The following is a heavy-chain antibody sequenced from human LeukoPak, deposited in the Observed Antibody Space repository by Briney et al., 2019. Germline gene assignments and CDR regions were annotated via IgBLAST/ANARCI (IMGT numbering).Heavy chain of an antibody. V-gene: IGHV1-2*06. D-gene: IGHD2-15*01. Sequence: ASVKVSCKASGYTFTGYYMFWVRQAPGQGLEWMGRINPNSGGTNYAQRFQGRVTMTRDTSISTAYMELSRLRSDDTAVYYCARGYCSGGSCYSVENWFDPWGQGTLVTVSS. J-gene: IGHJ5*02. CDR2: INPNSGGT. CDR1: GYTFTGYY. CDR3: ARGYCSGGSCYSVENWFDP.